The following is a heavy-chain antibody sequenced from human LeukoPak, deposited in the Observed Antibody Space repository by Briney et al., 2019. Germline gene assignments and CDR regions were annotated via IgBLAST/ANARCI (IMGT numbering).Heavy chain of an antibody. CDR3: TTQWLLHNFGY. D-gene: IGHD3-22*01. J-gene: IGHJ4*02. CDR2: IKSEAVGGTI. CDR1: GFTFSNAW. Sequence: GGSLRLSCAASGFTFSNAWMNWVRQAPGKGLEWVGRIKSEAVGGTIEYAAPVKGRFTISRDDSKDTLYLQMNSLKTEDTAIYYCTTQWLLHNFGYWGQGTLVTVSS. V-gene: IGHV3-15*01.